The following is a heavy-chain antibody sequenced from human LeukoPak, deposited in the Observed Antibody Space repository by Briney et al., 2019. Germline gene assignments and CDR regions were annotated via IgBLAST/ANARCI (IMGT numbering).Heavy chain of an antibody. D-gene: IGHD3-16*01. CDR2: IDKKDNFYAT. J-gene: IGHJ5*02. Sequence: GGSLRLSCAASGFTFSGSAIHWVRQSSGKGLEWVGHIDKKDNFYATTSAASVTGRFTISRDDSKNTAYLQMNSLKTEDTALYYCTRDRGTYNWLDPWGQGTLVTVSS. CDR1: GFTFSGSA. V-gene: IGHV3-73*01. CDR3: TRDRGTYNWLDP.